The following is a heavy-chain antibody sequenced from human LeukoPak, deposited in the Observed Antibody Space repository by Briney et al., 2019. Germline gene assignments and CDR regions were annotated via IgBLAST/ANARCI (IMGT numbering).Heavy chain of an antibody. Sequence: SETLSLTCTVAGVSISNYYWSWIRQTPGKGLEWFGYIYYTGSTNYNPSLKSRVTISVDTSKNQFSLKLSSVTAADTAVYYCAGGGDSGGYYYPMFDYWGQGTLVTVSS. V-gene: IGHV4-59*01. CDR1: GVSISNYY. D-gene: IGHD3-22*01. CDR3: AGGGDSGGYYYPMFDY. J-gene: IGHJ4*02. CDR2: IYYTGST.